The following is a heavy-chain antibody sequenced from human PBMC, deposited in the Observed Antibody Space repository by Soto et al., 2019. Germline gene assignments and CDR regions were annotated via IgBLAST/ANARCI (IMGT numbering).Heavy chain of an antibody. V-gene: IGHV3-23*01. CDR3: GRDAGGAEEMFDY. J-gene: IGHJ4*02. Sequence: PGGTLRLSCAASGFAFRNYAMHWVRQAPGKGLDWVSTINNDVTNTHYADSVKGRFTISRDNSRTTVFLQMNSLRAEDTAIYYCGRDAGGAEEMFDYWGQGTQVTVSS. D-gene: IGHD2-15*01. CDR2: INNDVTNT. CDR1: GFAFRNYA.